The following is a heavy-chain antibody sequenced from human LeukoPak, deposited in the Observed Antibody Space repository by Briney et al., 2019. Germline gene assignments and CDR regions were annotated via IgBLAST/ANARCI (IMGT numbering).Heavy chain of an antibody. J-gene: IGHJ5*02. D-gene: IGHD3-3*01. CDR2: IRSTGSST. Sequence: PGGSLRPSCTASGFTFRDYYVTWIRQAPGKGLEWVSYIRSTGSSTAYADSVKGRFAISRDNAKNSLYLQMNGLRVEDTAVYYCARVYYASWSGQPLSQHWLDPWGQGTLVTVSS. CDR3: ARVYYASWSGQPLSQHWLDP. CDR1: GFTFRDYY. V-gene: IGHV3-11*04.